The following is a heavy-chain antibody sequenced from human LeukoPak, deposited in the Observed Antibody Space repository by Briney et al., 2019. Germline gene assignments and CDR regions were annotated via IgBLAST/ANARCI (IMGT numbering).Heavy chain of an antibody. CDR2: ISSSGSTI. J-gene: IGHJ4*02. V-gene: IGHV3-48*03. CDR3: ARDTYDILTGYPMWYFDY. CDR1: GFTFSSYE. D-gene: IGHD3-9*01. Sequence: PGGSLRPSCAASGFTFSSYEMNWVRQAPGKGLEWVSYISSSGSTIYYADSVKGRFTISRDNAKNSLYLQMNSLRAEDTAVYYCARDTYDILTGYPMWYFDYWGQGTLVTVSS.